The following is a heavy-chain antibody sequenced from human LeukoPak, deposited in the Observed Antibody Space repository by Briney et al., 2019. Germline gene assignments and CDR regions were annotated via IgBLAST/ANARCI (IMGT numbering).Heavy chain of an antibody. J-gene: IGHJ6*02. CDR2: INHSGST. CDR1: GGSISGYY. D-gene: IGHD6-13*01. V-gene: IGHV4-34*01. Sequence: PSETLSLTCTVSGGSISGYYWSWIRQPPGKGLEWIGEINHSGSTNYNPSLKSRVTISVDTSKNQFSLKLSSVTAADTAVYYCARGGPVDAGTPHGMDVWGQGTTVTVSS. CDR3: ARGGPVDAGTPHGMDV.